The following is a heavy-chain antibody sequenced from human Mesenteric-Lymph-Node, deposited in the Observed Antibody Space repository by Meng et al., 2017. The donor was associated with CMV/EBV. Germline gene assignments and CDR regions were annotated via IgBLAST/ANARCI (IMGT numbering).Heavy chain of an antibody. CDR2: IYHSGST. Sequence: SETLSLTCAVSGGSISSSNWWSWVRQPPGKGLEWIGEIYHSGSTNYNPSLKSRLTISIDTSKNQFSLKVNSVTAADTAVYYCARDSKFIGWGMADYWGQGTLVTVSS. CDR3: ARDSKFIGWGMADY. J-gene: IGHJ4*02. V-gene: IGHV4-4*02. CDR1: GGSISSSNW. D-gene: IGHD2-8*01.